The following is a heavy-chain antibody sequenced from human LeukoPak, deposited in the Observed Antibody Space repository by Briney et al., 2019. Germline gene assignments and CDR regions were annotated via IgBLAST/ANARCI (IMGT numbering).Heavy chain of an antibody. CDR1: GGSISSSSYY. V-gene: IGHV4-39*01. D-gene: IGHD3-22*01. CDR2: IYYSGST. Sequence: SETLSLTCTVSGGSISSSSYYWGWIRQPPGKGLEWIGSIYYSGSTYYNPSLKSRVTISVDTSKNQFSLRLSSVTAADTAVYYCARLPYYYGSSGYYYFSFDYWGQGTLVTVSS. CDR3: ARLPYYYGSSGYYYFSFDY. J-gene: IGHJ4*02.